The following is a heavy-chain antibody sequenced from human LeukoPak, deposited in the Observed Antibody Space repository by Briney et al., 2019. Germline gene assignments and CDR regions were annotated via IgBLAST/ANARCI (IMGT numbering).Heavy chain of an antibody. J-gene: IGHJ4*02. CDR2: INPSGGST. CDR3: ARGPGRDGYNSDFDY. V-gene: IGHV1-46*01. CDR1: GYTFTSYY. D-gene: IGHD5-24*01. Sequence: ASVKVSCKASGYTFTSYYMHWVRQAPGQGLEWMGIINPSGGSTSYAQKFQGRVTMTRDMSTSTVYMELSSLRSEDTAVYYCARGPGRDGYNSDFDYWGQGTLVTVSS.